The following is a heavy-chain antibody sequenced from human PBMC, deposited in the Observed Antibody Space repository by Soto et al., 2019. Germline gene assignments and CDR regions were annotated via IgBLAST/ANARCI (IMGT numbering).Heavy chain of an antibody. V-gene: IGHV4-39*07. D-gene: IGHD2-15*01. CDR1: GDSLSNGSYY. Sequence: TLSLTCTVSGDSLSNGSYYWGWVRQPPGKGLEWIATFSYSGKVYSKPSLKSRVAISVDSLKNQFSLNLKSVTAADTAVYYCARDRGYCSGDSCSPQWFDPWGQGTLVTVSS. CDR2: FSYSGKV. J-gene: IGHJ5*02. CDR3: ARDRGYCSGDSCSPQWFDP.